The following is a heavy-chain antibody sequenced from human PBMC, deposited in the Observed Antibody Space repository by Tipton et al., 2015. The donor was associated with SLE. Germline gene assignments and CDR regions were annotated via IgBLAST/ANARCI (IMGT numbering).Heavy chain of an antibody. D-gene: IGHD1-1*01. CDR3: ARNWNDAFDI. Sequence: SLRLSCAASGFTFSDYYMSWIRQAPGKGLEWVSYISRSSSYTNSADSVKGRFTISRDNAKNSLYLQMNTLRAEDTAVYYCARNWNDAFDIWGQGTMVTVSS. CDR2: ISRSSSYT. CDR1: GFTFSDYY. J-gene: IGHJ3*02. V-gene: IGHV3-11*03.